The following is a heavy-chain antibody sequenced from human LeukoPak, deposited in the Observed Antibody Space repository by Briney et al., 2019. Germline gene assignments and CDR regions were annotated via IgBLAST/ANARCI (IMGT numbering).Heavy chain of an antibody. V-gene: IGHV3-30-3*01. CDR1: GFTFSSYA. J-gene: IGHJ4*02. CDR2: ISYDGSDK. CDR3: ARDAVD. Sequence: GGSLRLSCAASGFTFSSYAMHWVRQAPGKGLEWVAVISYDGSDKYYADSVKGRFTISRDNSKNTLYLQMNSLRAEDTAVYYCARDAVDWGQGTLVTVSS.